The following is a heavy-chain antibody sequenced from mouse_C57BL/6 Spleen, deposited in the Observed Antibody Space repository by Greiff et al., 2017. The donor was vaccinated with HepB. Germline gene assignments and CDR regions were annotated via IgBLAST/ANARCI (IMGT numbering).Heavy chain of an antibody. CDR3: ARTTVVADY. D-gene: IGHD1-1*01. CDR2: IYPGDGDT. Sequence: VKLQESGPELVKPGASVKISCKASGYAFSSSWMNWVKQRPGKGLEWIGRIYPGDGDTNYNGKFKGKATLTADKSSSTAYMQLSSLTSEDSAVYFCARTTVVADYWGQGTTLTVSS. V-gene: IGHV1-82*01. CDR1: GYAFSSSW. J-gene: IGHJ2*01.